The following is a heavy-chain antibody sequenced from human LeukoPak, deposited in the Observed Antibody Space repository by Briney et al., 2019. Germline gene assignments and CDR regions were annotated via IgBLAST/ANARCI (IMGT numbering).Heavy chain of an antibody. CDR1: GGSISSYY. Sequence: PSETLSLTCTVSGGSISSYYWSWIRQPPGKGLEWIGYIYYSGSTNYNPSLKSRVTISVDTSKNQFFLKLSSVTAADTAVYYCARDDSSGYLDWGQGTLVTVSS. D-gene: IGHD3-22*01. V-gene: IGHV4-59*12. CDR3: ARDDSSGYLD. CDR2: IYYSGST. J-gene: IGHJ4*02.